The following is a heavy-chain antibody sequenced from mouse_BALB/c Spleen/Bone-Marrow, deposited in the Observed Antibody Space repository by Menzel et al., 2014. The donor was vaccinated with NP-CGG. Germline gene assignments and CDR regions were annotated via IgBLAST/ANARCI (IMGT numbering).Heavy chain of an antibody. V-gene: IGHV1S56*01. CDR2: IYPGDGST. Sequence: SGPELVKPRASVNMSCKASGYTFTSYYIHWVKQRPGQGLEWIGWIYPGDGSTKYNEKFKGKTTLTADKSSSTAYMLLSSLTSEDSAIYFCAICYGYDEFAYWGQGTLVTVSA. CDR3: AICYGYDEFAY. D-gene: IGHD2-2*01. CDR1: GYTFTSYY. J-gene: IGHJ3*01.